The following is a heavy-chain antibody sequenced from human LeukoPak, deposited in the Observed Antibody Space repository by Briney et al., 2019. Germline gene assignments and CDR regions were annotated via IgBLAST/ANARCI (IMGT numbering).Heavy chain of an antibody. CDR2: INPSGGST. V-gene: IGHV1-46*01. D-gene: IGHD3-22*01. CDR3: ARGVRYYDSSGYYTLGY. J-gene: IGHJ4*02. CDR1: GYTFTSYY. Sequence: ASVKVSCKASGYTFTSYYMHWVRQAPGQGLEGMGIINPSGGSTSYAQKFQGRVTMTRDMSTSTVYMELSSLRSEDTAVYYCARGVRYYDSSGYYTLGYWGQGTLVTVSS.